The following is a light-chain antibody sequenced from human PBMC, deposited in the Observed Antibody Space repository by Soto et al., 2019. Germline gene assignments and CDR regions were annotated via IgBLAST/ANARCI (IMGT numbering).Light chain of an antibody. CDR3: QQSSNWPT. CDR2: GAS. J-gene: IGKJ5*01. V-gene: IGKV3-11*01. CDR1: QSVRNN. Sequence: SPVTRSFSPGDGATLFCRASQSVRNNLAWYQQKPGLAPRLLIYGASTRATGIPARFSGSGYGTDFTLTISSLEPEDFAVYYCQQSSNWPTFGQGTRLEIK.